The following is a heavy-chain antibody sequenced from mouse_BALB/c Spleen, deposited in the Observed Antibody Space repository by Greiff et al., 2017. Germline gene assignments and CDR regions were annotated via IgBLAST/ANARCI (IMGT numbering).Heavy chain of an antibody. CDR1: GYTFTSYY. CDR2: INPSNGGT. J-gene: IGHJ1*01. CDR3: ARLDDGDWYFDV. Sequence: QVQLKESGAELVKPGASVKLSCKASGYTFTSYYMYWVKQRPGQGLEWIGEINPSNGGTNFNEKFKSKATLTADKSSSTAYMQLSSLTSEDSAVYYCARLDDGDWYFDVWGAGTTVTVSS. D-gene: IGHD2-12*01. V-gene: IGHV1S81*02.